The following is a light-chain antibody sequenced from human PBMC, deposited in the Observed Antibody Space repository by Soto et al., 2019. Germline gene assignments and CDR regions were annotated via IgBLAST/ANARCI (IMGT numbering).Light chain of an antibody. J-gene: IGKJ2*01. CDR3: QLVNSYPYT. CDR2: AAS. V-gene: IGKV1-9*01. CDR1: QGISSY. Sequence: IQLTQSPSSLSASVGDRVTITCRASQGISSYLAWYQQKPGQAPKLLIYAASTLQGGVPSRFSGSGSGTDFTLAISSLQPEDFATYYCQLVNSYPYTFGQGTNLEIK.